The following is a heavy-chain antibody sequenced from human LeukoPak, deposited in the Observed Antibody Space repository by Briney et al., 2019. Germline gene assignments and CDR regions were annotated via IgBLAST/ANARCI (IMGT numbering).Heavy chain of an antibody. D-gene: IGHD1-14*01. CDR2: INHSGST. Sequence: SETLSLTCAVCGGSFSGYYWSWIRQPPGKGLEWIGEINHSGSTNYNPSLKSRVTISVDTSKNQFSLKLSSVTAADTAVYYCARGQNFRRGFDPWGQGTLVTVSS. J-gene: IGHJ5*02. CDR1: GGSFSGYY. V-gene: IGHV4-34*01. CDR3: ARGQNFRRGFDP.